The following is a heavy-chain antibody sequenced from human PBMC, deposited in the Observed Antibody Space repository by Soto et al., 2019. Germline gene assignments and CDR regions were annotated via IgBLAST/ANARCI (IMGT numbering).Heavy chain of an antibody. D-gene: IGHD2-2*01. CDR3: ARDDCSSTSCYYGMDV. J-gene: IGHJ6*02. Sequence: LRLSCAASGFIFTTYGMNWVRQAPGEGLEWVSSISASDYIYYADSVRGRFTISRDNAKNSLYLQMNSLRAEDTAVYYCARDDCSSTSCYYGMDVWGQGTTVTVS. CDR1: GFIFTTYG. V-gene: IGHV3-21*01. CDR2: ISASDYI.